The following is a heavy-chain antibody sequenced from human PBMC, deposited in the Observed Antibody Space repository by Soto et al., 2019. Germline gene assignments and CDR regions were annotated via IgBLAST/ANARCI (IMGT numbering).Heavy chain of an antibody. CDR3: ARVVVVIPPGYYYAMDV. J-gene: IGHJ6*02. D-gene: IGHD3-22*01. CDR2: ITSSSDTI. V-gene: IGHV3-48*02. CDR1: GFTFSSFH. Sequence: GGSLRLSCAASGFTFSSFHMNWVRQAPGRGLEWVAYITSSSDTIYYSDSVKGRFTISRDNGKNLLFLQMNSLRDEDTAVYYCARVVVVIPPGYYYAMDVWGQGTTVTVSS.